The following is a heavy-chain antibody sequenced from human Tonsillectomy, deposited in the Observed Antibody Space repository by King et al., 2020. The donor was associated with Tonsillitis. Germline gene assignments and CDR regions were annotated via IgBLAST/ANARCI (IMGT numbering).Heavy chain of an antibody. CDR3: ARDIVYEYVWVTLRHNDYEGMDV. Sequence: QLVQSGPEVKKPGASVKVSCKASGYTFSSYSITWVRQAPGQGLQWIGWISGYTGNTKYAQELQGRVTMTRDTSTSTAYLGLRGLRSADTAVYFCARDIVYEYVWVTLRHNDYEGMDVWGQGTTVTVSS. CDR1: GYTFSSYS. D-gene: IGHD3-16*01. V-gene: IGHV1-18*01. J-gene: IGHJ6*02. CDR2: ISGYTGNT.